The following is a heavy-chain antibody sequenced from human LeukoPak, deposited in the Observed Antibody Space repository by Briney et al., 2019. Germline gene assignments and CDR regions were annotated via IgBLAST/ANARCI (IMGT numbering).Heavy chain of an antibody. CDR1: GFTFSSHW. V-gene: IGHV3-7*01. Sequence: GGSLRLSCAGSGFTFSSHWMGWVRRAPGKGLEWVANIREDGSEKYYVDSVKGRFTISRDNTKNLLYLEMSSLRAEDTAVYYCGVVYWGQGTLVTVSS. J-gene: IGHJ4*02. CDR3: GVVY. CDR2: IREDGSEK.